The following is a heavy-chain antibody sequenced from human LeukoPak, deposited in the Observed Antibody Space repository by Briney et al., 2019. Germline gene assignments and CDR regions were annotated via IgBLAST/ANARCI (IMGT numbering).Heavy chain of an antibody. CDR3: ARGRNIVATSGYFDY. CDR1: GFTFSTYW. Sequence: GGPLRLSCAASGFTFSTYWMHWVRQAPGKGLEWVAAISYDGSNEYYADSVKGRFTISRDNSKNTLYLQMNSLRAEDTAVYYCARGRNIVATSGYFDYWGQGTLVTVSS. D-gene: IGHD5-12*01. CDR2: ISYDGSNE. J-gene: IGHJ4*02. V-gene: IGHV3-30-3*01.